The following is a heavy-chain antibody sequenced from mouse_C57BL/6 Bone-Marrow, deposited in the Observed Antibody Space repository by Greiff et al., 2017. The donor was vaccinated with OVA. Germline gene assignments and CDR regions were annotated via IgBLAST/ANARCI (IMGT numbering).Heavy chain of an antibody. V-gene: IGHV6-3*01. Sequence: EVKVEESGGGLVQPGGSMKLSCVASGFTFSNYWMNWVRQSPEKGLEWVAQIRLKSDNYATHYAESVKGRFTISRDDSKSSVYLQMNNLRAEDTGIYYCTGRYYGNYYWYFDVWGTGTTVTVSS. CDR1: GFTFSNYW. D-gene: IGHD2-1*01. CDR2: IRLKSDNYAT. J-gene: IGHJ1*03. CDR3: TGRYYGNYYWYFDV.